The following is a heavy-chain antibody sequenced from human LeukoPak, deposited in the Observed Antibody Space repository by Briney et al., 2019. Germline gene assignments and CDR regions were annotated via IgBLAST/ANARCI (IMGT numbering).Heavy chain of an antibody. CDR3: ARDFGWLLDY. V-gene: IGHV3-30-3*01. Sequence: GGSLRLSCAASGSTFSSYAMHWVRQAPGKGLEWVAVISYDGSNKYYADSVKGRFTISRDNSKNTLYLQMNSLRAEDTAVYYCARDFGWLLDYWGQGTLVTVSS. J-gene: IGHJ4*02. CDR2: ISYDGSNK. CDR1: GSTFSSYA. D-gene: IGHD5-18*01.